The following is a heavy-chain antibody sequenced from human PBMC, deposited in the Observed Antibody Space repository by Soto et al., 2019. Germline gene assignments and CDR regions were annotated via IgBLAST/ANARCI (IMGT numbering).Heavy chain of an antibody. J-gene: IGHJ4*02. D-gene: IGHD3-3*01. V-gene: IGHV4-39*01. CDR3: ARVLRFLGWPNDPNCFDH. Sequence: PSETLSLTCSVSGGSINSTSYYWGWIRQPPGKGLEWIGIIYFRGSTYYNPSLKSLFTISVDTSKNQFSLKLSSVTAADTAVYYCARVLRFLGWPNDPNCFDHWGQGTLVTVSS. CDR2: IYFRGST. CDR1: GGSINSTSYY.